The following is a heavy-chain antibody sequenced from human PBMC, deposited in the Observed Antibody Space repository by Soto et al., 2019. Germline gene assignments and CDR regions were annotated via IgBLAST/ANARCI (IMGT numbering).Heavy chain of an antibody. CDR2: INEDGSET. CDR3: AKADYYDSSGRFDY. V-gene: IGHV3-7*03. Sequence: GGSLRLSCAASGCTFSSYWMSWVRQAPGKGLEWVADINEDGSETYYVDSVKGRFTISRDNSKNTLYLQMNSLRAEDTAVYYCAKADYYDSSGRFDYWGQGTLVTVSS. CDR1: GCTFSSYW. J-gene: IGHJ4*02. D-gene: IGHD3-22*01.